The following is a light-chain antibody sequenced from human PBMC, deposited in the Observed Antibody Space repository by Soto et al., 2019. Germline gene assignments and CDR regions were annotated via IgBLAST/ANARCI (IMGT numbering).Light chain of an antibody. Sequence: QSVLTQPPSASGNPGQRVTISCSGSSSNIGSNTVNWYQQLPGTAPKLLIYSNNQRPSGVPDRFSGSKSGTSASLAISGLQSEDEADYYSAAWDDSLNGWVFGGGTKVTVL. CDR3: AAWDDSLNGWV. CDR2: SNN. V-gene: IGLV1-44*01. CDR1: SSNIGSNT. J-gene: IGLJ3*02.